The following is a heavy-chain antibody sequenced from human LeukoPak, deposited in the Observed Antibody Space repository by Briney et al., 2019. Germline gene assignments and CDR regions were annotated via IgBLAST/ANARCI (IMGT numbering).Heavy chain of an antibody. CDR3: ARGRGYCSGGSCYSYFDY. CDR1: GYTFTGYY. J-gene: IGHJ4*02. V-gene: IGHV1-2*02. CDR2: INPNSGGT. D-gene: IGHD2-15*01. Sequence: GASVKVSCKASGYTFTGYYMHWVRQAPGQGLEWMGWINPNSGGTNYAQKFQGRVTMTRDTSISTAYMELSRLRSDDTAVYYCARGRGYCSGGSCYSYFDYWGQGTLVTVSS.